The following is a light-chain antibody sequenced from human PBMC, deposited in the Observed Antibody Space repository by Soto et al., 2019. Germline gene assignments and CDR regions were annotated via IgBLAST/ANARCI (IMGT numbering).Light chain of an antibody. CDR1: QSVSSY. CDR2: DAS. J-gene: IGKJ4*01. Sequence: EIVLPQSPATLPLSPGDRATLSCRASQSVSSYLAWYPQKPGQAPRLLIHDASNRAAGIPARFSGSGSGTDFTLTITSLEPEDFAVYYCQQRSDWPSTFGGGTKVEIK. CDR3: QQRSDWPST. V-gene: IGKV3-11*01.